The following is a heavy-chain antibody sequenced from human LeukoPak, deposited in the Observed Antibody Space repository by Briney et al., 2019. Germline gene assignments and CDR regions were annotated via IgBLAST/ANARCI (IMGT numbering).Heavy chain of an antibody. CDR2: ISNSGTT. J-gene: IGHJ3*02. V-gene: IGHV4-31*11. CDR1: GDSVTSGGYY. Sequence: PSETLSLTCAVSGDSVTSGGYYWTWIRHHPGKGLEWIGYISNSGTTSYTPSLKSRVSISVDTSHNQFSLRLTSVTAADTAVYYCARDVVVTSSPDAFDIWGQGTMVTVSS. CDR3: ARDVVVTSSPDAFDI. D-gene: IGHD2-21*02.